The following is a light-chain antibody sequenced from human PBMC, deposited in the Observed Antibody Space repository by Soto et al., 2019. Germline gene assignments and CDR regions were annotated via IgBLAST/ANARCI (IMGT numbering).Light chain of an antibody. J-gene: IGLJ7*01. CDR3: CSYGGSRAV. CDR2: EVS. V-gene: IGLV2-23*02. CDR1: SSDVGNHNL. Sequence: QSVLTQPASVSGSRGQSITISCTGTSSDVGNHNLVSWYQQHPGQAPQLMIYEVSKRPLGVSARFSASKSANTASLTISGLQAEDEAVYYCCSYGGSRAVFGGGTQLPVL.